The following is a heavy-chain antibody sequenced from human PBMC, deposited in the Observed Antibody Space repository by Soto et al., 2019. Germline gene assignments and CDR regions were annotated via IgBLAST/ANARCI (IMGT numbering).Heavy chain of an antibody. CDR1: GGSISSYY. CDR3: ARGLARGYYYGSGTYYYYGMDV. CDR2: VYNSGST. D-gene: IGHD3-10*01. J-gene: IGHJ6*02. V-gene: IGHV4-4*08. Sequence: SETLSLTCTVFGGSISSYYWSWVRRPPGKGLEWIGYVYNSGSTYYNPTLKSRLIISVDTSKSQFSLKLSSVTAADTAVYYCARGLARGYYYGSGTYYYYGMDVWGQGTTVTVSS.